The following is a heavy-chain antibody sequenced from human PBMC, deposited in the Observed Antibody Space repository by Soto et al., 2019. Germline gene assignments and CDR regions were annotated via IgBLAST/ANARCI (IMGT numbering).Heavy chain of an antibody. CDR3: ARDRPTVTTSPSYYFDY. D-gene: IGHD4-17*01. V-gene: IGHV3-33*01. J-gene: IGHJ4*02. CDR2: IWYDGSNK. Sequence: QVQLVESGGGVVQPGRSLRLSCAASGFTFSSYGMHWVRQAPGKGLEWVAVIWYDGSNKYYADSVKGRFTISRDNSKNTLDLQMTSLRAEDTAVYYCARDRPTVTTSPSYYFDYWGQGTLVTVSS. CDR1: GFTFSSYG.